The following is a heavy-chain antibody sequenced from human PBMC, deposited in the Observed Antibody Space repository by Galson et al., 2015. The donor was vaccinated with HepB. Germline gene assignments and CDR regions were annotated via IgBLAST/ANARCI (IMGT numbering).Heavy chain of an antibody. Sequence: SLRLSCAASGFTFSSYGMHWVRQAPGKGLEWLACISYDGSHEYYADSVKGRFTISRYNSKNTLYLQMNNLRADDTAVYYCARDRFYDTTDSPEPRFDYWGQGTLVTASS. CDR2: ISYDGSHE. D-gene: IGHD3-22*01. CDR1: GFTFSSYG. J-gene: IGHJ4*02. CDR3: ARDRFYDTTDSPEPRFDY. V-gene: IGHV3-30*03.